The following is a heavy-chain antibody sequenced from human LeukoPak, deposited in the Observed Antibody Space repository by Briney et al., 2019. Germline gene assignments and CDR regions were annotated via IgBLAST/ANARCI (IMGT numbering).Heavy chain of an antibody. CDR3: ARGFVVVTAMGAFDI. V-gene: IGHV4-34*01. CDR1: AGSFSGYY. D-gene: IGHD2-21*02. Sequence: PSETLSLTCAVYAGSFSGYYWSWIRQPPGKGLEWIGEINHSGSTNYNPSLKSRVTISVDTSKNQFSLKLSSVTAADTAVYYCARGFVVVTAMGAFDIWGQGTMVTVSS. CDR2: INHSGST. J-gene: IGHJ3*02.